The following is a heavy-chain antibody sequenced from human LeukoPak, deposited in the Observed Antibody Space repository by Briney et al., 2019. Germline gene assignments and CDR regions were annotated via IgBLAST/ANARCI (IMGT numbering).Heavy chain of an antibody. J-gene: IGHJ4*02. CDR1: GYSISSGYY. Sequence: SETLSLTCTVSGYSISSGYYWGWIRPPPGKGLEWIGSIYHSGSTYYNPSLKSRVTISVDTSKNQFSLKLSSVTAADTAVYYCARVVREAAAGHEDYWGQGTLVTVSS. D-gene: IGHD6-13*01. V-gene: IGHV4-38-2*02. CDR2: IYHSGST. CDR3: ARVVREAAAGHEDY.